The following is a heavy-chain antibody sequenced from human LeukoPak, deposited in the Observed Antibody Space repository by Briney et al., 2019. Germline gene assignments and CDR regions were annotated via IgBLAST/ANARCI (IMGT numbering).Heavy chain of an antibody. J-gene: IGHJ3*02. CDR2: MNPNSGNT. CDR3: AINWNYALDAFDI. CDR1: GYTFTSYD. D-gene: IGHD1-7*01. Sequence: ASVKVSCKASGYTFTSYDINWVRQATGQALEWMGWMNPNSGNTGYAQKFQGRVTITGNTSISTAYMELSSLRSEDTAVYYCAINWNYALDAFDIWGQGTMVTVSS. V-gene: IGHV1-8*03.